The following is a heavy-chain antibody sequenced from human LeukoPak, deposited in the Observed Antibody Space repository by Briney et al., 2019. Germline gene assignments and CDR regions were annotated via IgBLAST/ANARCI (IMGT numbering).Heavy chain of an antibody. D-gene: IGHD2-2*02. CDR3: ARAQLPYCSSTSCYMYYYGRDV. Sequence: SETLSLTCTVSGGSISSYYWSWIRQPPGKGLEWIGYIYYSGSTNYNPSLKSRVTISVDTSKNQFSLKLSSVTAADTAVYYCARAQLPYCSSTSCYMYYYGRDVWGQGTTVTVSS. J-gene: IGHJ6*02. V-gene: IGHV4-59*01. CDR2: IYYSGST. CDR1: GGSISSYY.